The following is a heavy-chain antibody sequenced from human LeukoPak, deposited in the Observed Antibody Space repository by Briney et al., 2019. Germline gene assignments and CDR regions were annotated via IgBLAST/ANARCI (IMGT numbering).Heavy chain of an antibody. Sequence: TGGSLRLSCAASGFTFSSYGMTWVRQAPGKGLEWVSYISSSSSTIYYADSVKGRFTISRDNAKNSLYLQMNSLRAEDTAVYYCARVEDGYNRRFYYMDVWGKGTTVTISS. V-gene: IGHV3-48*01. J-gene: IGHJ6*03. CDR3: ARVEDGYNRRFYYMDV. CDR1: GFTFSSYG. CDR2: ISSSSSTI. D-gene: IGHD5-24*01.